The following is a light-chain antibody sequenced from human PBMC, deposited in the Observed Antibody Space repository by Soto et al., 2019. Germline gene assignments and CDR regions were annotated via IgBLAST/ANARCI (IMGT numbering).Light chain of an antibody. Sequence: EFVLTQSPGTLSLSPGDGATLSCRAIQSVSTYFAWYQQKPGQAPRLLIYGASSRATGIPVRFSGSGSGTDFTLTISRLEPEDFAVYYCQQYSNSPRTFGLGTKVDIK. V-gene: IGKV3-20*01. J-gene: IGKJ1*01. CDR2: GAS. CDR3: QQYSNSPRT. CDR1: QSVSTY.